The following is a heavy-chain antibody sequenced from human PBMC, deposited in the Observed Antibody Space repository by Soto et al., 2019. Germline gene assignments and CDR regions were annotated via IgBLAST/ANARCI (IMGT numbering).Heavy chain of an antibody. D-gene: IGHD1-26*01. CDR3: VRATYRGSYYGGY. J-gene: IGHJ4*02. V-gene: IGHV1-69*06. Sequence: QVQLVQSGAEVKKPGSSVKVSCKASGGTFSSYAISWVRQAPGQGLEWMGVIVPVFGTASYAQKFQGRVTITADKSTSTAYMEMSSLRSEDTAVYYCVRATYRGSYYGGYWGQGTLVTVSS. CDR2: IVPVFGTA. CDR1: GGTFSSYA.